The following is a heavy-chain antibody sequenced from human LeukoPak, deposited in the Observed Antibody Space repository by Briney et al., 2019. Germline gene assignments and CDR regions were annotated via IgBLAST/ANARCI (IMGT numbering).Heavy chain of an antibody. Sequence: PSETLSLTCTVSGGSISSYYWSWIRQPAGKGLEWIGRIYTSGSTNYNPSLKSRVTMSVDTSKNQFSLKLSSVTAADTAVYYCARETRYCSSTSRDGYFQHWGQGTLVTVSS. D-gene: IGHD2-2*01. V-gene: IGHV4-4*07. CDR1: GGSISSYY. J-gene: IGHJ1*01. CDR2: IYTSGST. CDR3: ARETRYCSSTSRDGYFQH.